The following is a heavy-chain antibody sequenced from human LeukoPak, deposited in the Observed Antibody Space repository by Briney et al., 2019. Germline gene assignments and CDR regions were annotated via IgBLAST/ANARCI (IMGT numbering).Heavy chain of an antibody. CDR1: GYIFTHQW. CDR3: ARHTNGGDFDY. D-gene: IGHD3-16*01. V-gene: IGHV5-51*01. Sequence: GESLKISCKASGYIFTHQWIGWARQLPGKGLEWMGVIYPGDLDTRYSPSVQGQVTISVDKSITTAYLHWSSLKSSDTAMYYCARHTNGGDFDYWGPGTMVTVSS. CDR2: IYPGDLDT. J-gene: IGHJ4*02.